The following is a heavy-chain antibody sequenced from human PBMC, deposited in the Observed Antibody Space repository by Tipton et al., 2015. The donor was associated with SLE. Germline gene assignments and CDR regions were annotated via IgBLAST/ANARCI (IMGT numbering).Heavy chain of an antibody. CDR3: ARRFDLGATSPRNAFDI. CDR2: IYPGDSDT. CDR1: GYPFANYW. V-gene: IGHV5-51*03. Sequence: VQLVQSGAELKKPGESLKISCQGSGYPFANYWVGWVRQVPGKGLEWMGLIYPGDSDTRYRPSFQGQVTITADKSISTTYLQWNRLKASDTAMYYCARRFDLGATSPRNAFDIWGQGTMVTVSS. D-gene: IGHD1-26*01. J-gene: IGHJ3*02.